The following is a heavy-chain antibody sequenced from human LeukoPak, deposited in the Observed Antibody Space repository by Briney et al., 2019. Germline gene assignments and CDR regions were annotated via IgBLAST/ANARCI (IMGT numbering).Heavy chain of an antibody. D-gene: IGHD5-24*01. V-gene: IGHV3-30-3*01. CDR1: GFTFSSYA. CDR2: ISYDGSNK. CDR3: TRLRDGYDSDY. Sequence: PGGSLRLSCAASGFTFSSYAMHWVRQAPGKGLEWVAVISYDGSNKYYADSVKGRFTISRDNSKNTLYLQMNTLRAEDTAMYYCTRLRDGYDSDYWGQGTLVTVSS. J-gene: IGHJ4*02.